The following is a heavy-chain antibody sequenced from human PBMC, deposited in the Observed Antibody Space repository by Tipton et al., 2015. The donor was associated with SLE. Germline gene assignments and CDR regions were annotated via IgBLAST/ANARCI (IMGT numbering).Heavy chain of an antibody. CDR1: GGSFSGYY. CDR3: ARGRYCSSTSCFSRYYYYYMDV. CDR2: INHSGST. V-gene: IGHV4-34*01. Sequence: TLSLTCAVYGGSFSGYYWSWIRQPPGKGLEWIGEINHSGSTNYNPSLKSRFTISVDTSKNQFSLKLSSVTAADTAVYYCARGRYCSSTSCFSRYYYYYMDVWGKGTTVTVSS. D-gene: IGHD2-2*01. J-gene: IGHJ6*03.